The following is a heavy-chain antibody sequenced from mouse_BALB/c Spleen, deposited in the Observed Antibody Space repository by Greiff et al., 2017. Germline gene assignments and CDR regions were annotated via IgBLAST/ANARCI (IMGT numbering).Heavy chain of an antibody. CDR2: IWSGGST. J-gene: IGHJ4*01. V-gene: IGHV2-2*02. D-gene: IGHD2-10*01. CDR3: ARGAYYGAMDY. CDR1: GFSLTSYG. Sequence: VQLVESGPGLVQPSQSLSITCTVSGFSLTSYGVHWVRQSPGKGLEWLGVIWSGGSTDYNAAFISRLSISKDNSKSQVFFKMNSLQANDTAIYYCARGAYYGAMDYWGQGTSVTVSS.